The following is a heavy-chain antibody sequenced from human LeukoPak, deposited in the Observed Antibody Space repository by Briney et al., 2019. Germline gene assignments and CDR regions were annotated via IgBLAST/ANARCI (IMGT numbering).Heavy chain of an antibody. Sequence: SETLSLTCAVSGHSISSGYYWGWIRQPPGKGLEWIGSIYHSGSTYYNPSLKSRVTISVDTSKNQFSLKLSSVTAADTAVYYCAAANSAAGTFDYWGQGTLVTVSS. CDR1: GHSISSGYY. CDR3: AAANSAAGTFDY. V-gene: IGHV4-38-2*01. D-gene: IGHD6-13*01. CDR2: IYHSGST. J-gene: IGHJ4*02.